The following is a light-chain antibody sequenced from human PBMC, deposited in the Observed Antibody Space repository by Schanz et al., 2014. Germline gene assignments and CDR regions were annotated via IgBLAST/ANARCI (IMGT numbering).Light chain of an antibody. CDR3: QQYNNWLPYT. V-gene: IGKV3-15*01. Sequence: EIVMTQSPATLSVSPGERATLSCRASQSVSSNLAWYQQKPGQAPRLLIYAASTRATGIPARFSGSGSGTEFTLTISSLQSEDLAVYYCQQYNNWLPYTLGQGTKLEIK. J-gene: IGKJ2*01. CDR2: AAS. CDR1: QSVSSN.